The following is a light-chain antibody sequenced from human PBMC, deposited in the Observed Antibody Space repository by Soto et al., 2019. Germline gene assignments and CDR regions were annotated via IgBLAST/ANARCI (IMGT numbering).Light chain of an antibody. CDR1: SSGIGGYNY. CDR3: QSYDSSLSGFDV. Sequence: QSVLTQPASVSGSPGQSITISCTGTSSGIGGYNYVSWYQQHPSKAPQLMIYEVSNRPSGVSSRFSGSKSGNTASLTISGLQAEDEADYYCQSYDSSLSGFDVFGTGTKVTVL. V-gene: IGLV2-14*01. CDR2: EVS. J-gene: IGLJ1*01.